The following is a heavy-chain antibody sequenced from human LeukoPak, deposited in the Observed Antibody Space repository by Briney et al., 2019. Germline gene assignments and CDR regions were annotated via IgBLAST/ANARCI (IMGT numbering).Heavy chain of an antibody. CDR2: IYYNGNT. J-gene: IGHJ6*02. D-gene: IGHD1-26*01. CDR3: ARGRSNYYGIDV. CDR1: DGSINSYY. Sequence: SETLSLTCSVSDGSINSYYWNWIRRPPGKGLEWIGYIYYNGNTNYSPSLKSRVTMSVDTSKNLFSLKVSSVTAADTAVYYCARGRSNYYGIDVWGQGTTVTVSS. V-gene: IGHV4-59*01.